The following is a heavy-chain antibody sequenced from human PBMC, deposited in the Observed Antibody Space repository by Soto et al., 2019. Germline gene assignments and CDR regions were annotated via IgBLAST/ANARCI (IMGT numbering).Heavy chain of an antibody. CDR2: ISGSGGST. J-gene: IGHJ4*02. CDR3: AKGRTCGGDCYLNYFDY. D-gene: IGHD2-21*02. CDR1: GFTFSSYA. Sequence: GGSLRLSCAASGFTFSSYAMSWVRQAPGKGLEWVSAISGSGGSTYYADSVKGRFTISRDNSKNTLYLQMNSLRAEDTAVYYCAKGRTCGGDCYLNYFDYWGQGTLVTVSS. V-gene: IGHV3-23*01.